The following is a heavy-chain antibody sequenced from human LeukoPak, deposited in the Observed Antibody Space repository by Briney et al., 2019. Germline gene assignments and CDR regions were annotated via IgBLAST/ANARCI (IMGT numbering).Heavy chain of an antibody. V-gene: IGHV3-30-3*01. Sequence: GGSLRLSCAASGFTFSSYAMHWVRQAPGKGLEWVAVISYDGSNKYYADSMRGRFTISRDNAKNSLYLQMSSLRVEDTAVYYCARDRTGGYFDYWGQGTLVTVSS. D-gene: IGHD4-23*01. CDR2: ISYDGSNK. CDR1: GFTFSSYA. CDR3: ARDRTGGYFDY. J-gene: IGHJ4*02.